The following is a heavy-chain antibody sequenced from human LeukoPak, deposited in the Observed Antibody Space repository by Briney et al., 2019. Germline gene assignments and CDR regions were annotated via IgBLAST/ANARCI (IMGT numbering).Heavy chain of an antibody. CDR3: ARDVRRDYYFDY. CDR1: GFTFSSYG. CDR2: ISYDGSNK. Sequence: TGGSLRLSCAASGFTFSSYGMHWVRQAPGKGLEWVAVISYDGSNKYYADSVKGRFTISRDNSKNTLYLQMNSLRAEDTAVYYCARDVRRDYYFDYWGQGTLVTVSS. V-gene: IGHV3-30*03. J-gene: IGHJ4*02.